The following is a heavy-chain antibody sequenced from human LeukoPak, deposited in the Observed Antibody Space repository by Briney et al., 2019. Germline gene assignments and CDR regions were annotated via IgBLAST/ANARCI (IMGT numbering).Heavy chain of an antibody. CDR1: GFTFSSYA. CDR2: LRGTSET. V-gene: IGHV3-23*01. CDR3: AKASWVSSDDAVW. D-gene: IGHD3-3*01. Sequence: PGGSLRLSCAASGFTFSSYAMSWVRQAPARGLEWVASLRGTSETFYADSVKGRCTLSRDVSRNTVYLQLNNLSVEDTAVYYCAKASWVSSDDAVWWGQGTLVTVSS. J-gene: IGHJ4*02.